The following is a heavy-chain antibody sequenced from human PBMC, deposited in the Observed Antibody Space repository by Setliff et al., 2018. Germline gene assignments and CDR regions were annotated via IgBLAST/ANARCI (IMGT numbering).Heavy chain of an antibody. J-gene: IGHJ4*02. Sequence: LRLSCAASGFDFKTHWMDWARQAPGKGLEWVANIKEDGSQRNYVDAVRGRFTVSRDNARNLLYLQMNSLRVDDTAVYYCASEKGSTMVRGVMAHWGQGTLVTVSS. CDR3: ASEKGSTMVRGVMAH. D-gene: IGHD3-10*01. CDR1: GFDFKTHW. V-gene: IGHV3-7*01. CDR2: IKEDGSQR.